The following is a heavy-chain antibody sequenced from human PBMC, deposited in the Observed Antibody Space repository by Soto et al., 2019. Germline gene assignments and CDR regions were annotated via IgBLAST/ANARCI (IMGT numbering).Heavy chain of an antibody. J-gene: IGHJ6*02. D-gene: IGHD4-17*01. CDR3: AREDDYGYRYINYGLDV. CDR2: IYSGGST. V-gene: IGHV3-66*02. Sequence: ETLSLTCAVYGGSFSGYYWSWVRQAPGKGLEWVSVIYSGGSTYYADSVKGRFTISRDNLKNTLYLQMNNLRVEDAAFYFCAREDDYGYRYINYGLDVWGQGTTVTVSS. CDR1: GGSFSGYY.